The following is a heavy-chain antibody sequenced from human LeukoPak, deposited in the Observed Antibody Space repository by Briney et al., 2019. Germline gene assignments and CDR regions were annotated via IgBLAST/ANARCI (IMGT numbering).Heavy chain of an antibody. Sequence: GESLKISCKGSGYSFTSHWIGWVRQMPGKGLEWMGNIYPGDSDTRYSPSFQGQVTISVDKSVSAAYLQWSSLKASDTAMYYCASPPTRECSSISCPLSYWGQGTLVTVSS. V-gene: IGHV5-51*01. J-gene: IGHJ4*02. CDR1: GYSFTSHW. D-gene: IGHD2-2*01. CDR3: ASPPTRECSSISCPLSY. CDR2: IYPGDSDT.